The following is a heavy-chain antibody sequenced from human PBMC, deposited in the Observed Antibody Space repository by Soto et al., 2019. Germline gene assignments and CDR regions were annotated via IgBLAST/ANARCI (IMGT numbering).Heavy chain of an antibody. D-gene: IGHD2-2*01. CDR1: GGSFSGYY. J-gene: IGHJ4*02. CDR2: INHSGST. Sequence: ASETLSLTCAVYGGSFSGYYWSWIRQPPGKGLEWIGEINHSGSTNYNPSLKSRVTISVDTSKNQFSLKLSSVTAADTAVYYCASFRRYCSSTSCYLLDKYYFDYWGQGTLVTVSS. V-gene: IGHV4-34*01. CDR3: ASFRRYCSSTSCYLLDKYYFDY.